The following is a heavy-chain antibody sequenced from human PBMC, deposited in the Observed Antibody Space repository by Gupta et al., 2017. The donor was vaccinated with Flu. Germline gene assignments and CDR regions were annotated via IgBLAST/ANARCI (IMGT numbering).Heavy chain of an antibody. Sequence: GGSLRLSCAAAGFSFSSYEMNWVRLAPGKGLEWVAFISSSAVTYHTASVKGRFTISRDNAKNSVYLQMNNLRVEDTGFYYCARGHWDSWGQGTLVTVSS. CDR1: GFSFSSYE. J-gene: IGHJ4*02. V-gene: IGHV3-48*03. CDR3: ARGHWDS. CDR2: ISSSAVT.